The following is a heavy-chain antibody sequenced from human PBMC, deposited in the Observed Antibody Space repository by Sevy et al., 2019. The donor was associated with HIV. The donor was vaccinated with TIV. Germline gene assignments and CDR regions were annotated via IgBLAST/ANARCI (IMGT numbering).Heavy chain of an antibody. CDR1: GFTFGSYT. CDR3: ARDNSGYFFFDY. J-gene: IGHJ4*02. V-gene: IGHV3-30-3*01. D-gene: IGHD3-22*01. CDR2: ISQTYDGSKK. Sequence: GGSLRLSCAASGFTFGSYTLHWVRQAPGKGLEWVALISQTYDGSKKYYIDSVQVRFTISRDNSKNTLYLQMDSLRPEDTAVYYCARDNSGYFFFDYWGQGTLVTVSS.